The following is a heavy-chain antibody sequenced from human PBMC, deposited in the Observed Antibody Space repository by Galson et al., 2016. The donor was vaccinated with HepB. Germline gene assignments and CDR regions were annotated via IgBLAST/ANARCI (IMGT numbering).Heavy chain of an antibody. V-gene: IGHV4-34*01. CDR1: GGSFSDYY. J-gene: IGHJ5*02. CDR2: INHRGDT. Sequence: ETLSLTCAVYGGSFSDYYWNWIRQAPGNGLEWIGEINHRGDTNYNPSPQSRVTVSVDMSRNKFSLRLNSVTAADTSEYYCARSFNPMGRGQNWFDAWGQGTLVTVSS. CDR3: ARSFNPMGRGQNWFDA.